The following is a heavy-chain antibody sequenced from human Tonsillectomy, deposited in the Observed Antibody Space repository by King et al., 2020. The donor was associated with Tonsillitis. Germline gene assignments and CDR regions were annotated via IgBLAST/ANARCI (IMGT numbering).Heavy chain of an antibody. D-gene: IGHD3-3*01. J-gene: IGHJ3*02. CDR3: ARRSGTGKNDAFDI. CDR1: GVSISSNY. Sequence: QLQESGAGLVKPSETLSLTCTVSGVSISSNYWSWLRPPPGKGLEWIGYISYSGSTNYTPSLNRRVTISVDTSKNQFSLKLSSVTAADTAVYYCARRSGTGKNDAFDIWGQGTLVSFSS. V-gene: IGHV4-59*01. CDR2: ISYSGST.